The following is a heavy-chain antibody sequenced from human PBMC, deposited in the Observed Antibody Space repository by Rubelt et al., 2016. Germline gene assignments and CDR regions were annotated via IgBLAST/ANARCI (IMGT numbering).Heavy chain of an antibody. V-gene: IGHV3-30*02. Sequence: QAPGKGLEWVAVVRFDGTRTYYADSVRGRFTMSRDNSRSTLYLQMTSLRAEDTAVFYCAKDRWTDYGDYGGGGSFDYWGQGTLVTASS. D-gene: IGHD4-17*01. CDR3: AKDRWTDYGDYGGGGSFDY. J-gene: IGHJ4*02. CDR2: VRFDGTRT.